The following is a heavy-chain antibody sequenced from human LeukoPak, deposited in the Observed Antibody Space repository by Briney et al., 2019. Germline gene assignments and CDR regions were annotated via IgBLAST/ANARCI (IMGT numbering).Heavy chain of an antibody. CDR3: ARRFGSGTYGFLDY. D-gene: IGHD3-10*01. V-gene: IGHV3-21*01. Sequence: GGSLRLSCAASGYTFIDYSMNWVRQGPGKGLDWVSIISRSGDDIHYADSIEGRFTISIDNAKNSLYLQMDSLRAKETAVYSCARRFGSGTYGFLDYWGRGTLVTVSS. J-gene: IGHJ4*02. CDR2: ISRSGDDI. CDR1: GYTFIDYS.